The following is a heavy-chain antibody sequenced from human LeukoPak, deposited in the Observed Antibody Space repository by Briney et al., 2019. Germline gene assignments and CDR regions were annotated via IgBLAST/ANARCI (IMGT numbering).Heavy chain of an antibody. CDR1: GFTSTSSW. CDR3: AREKWSRYYYGMDV. CDR2: IKQDGSEK. Sequence: PGGSLRLSCVVSGFTSTSSWMSWVRQAPGKGLEWVANIKQDGSEKYYVDSVKGRFTISRDNAKNSLYLQMNSLRAEDTAVYYCAREKWSRYYYGMDVWGQGTTVTVSS. J-gene: IGHJ6*02. V-gene: IGHV3-7*04. D-gene: IGHD2-15*01.